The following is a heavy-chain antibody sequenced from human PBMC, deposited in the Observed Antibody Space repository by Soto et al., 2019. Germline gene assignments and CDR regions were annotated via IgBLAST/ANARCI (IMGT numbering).Heavy chain of an antibody. V-gene: IGHV1-2*02. CDR3: AREVGKVGYSSSSCDY. D-gene: IGHD6-6*01. CDR2: INPDNGGT. J-gene: IGHJ4*02. CDR1: GYTFTGQY. Sequence: QVQRVQSGAEVKKPGASVKVSCKASGYTFTGQYMYCVRQAPGQGLEWMGWINPDNGGTSYAQKFQGRVTMTTDTSINTVYMELSRLRYDDTAVSYCAREVGKVGYSSSSCDYLGQGSLVTVST.